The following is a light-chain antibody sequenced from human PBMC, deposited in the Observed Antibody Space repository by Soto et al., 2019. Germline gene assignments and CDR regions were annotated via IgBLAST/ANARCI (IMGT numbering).Light chain of an antibody. V-gene: IGKV3-20*01. J-gene: IGKJ1*01. CDR1: QSVSTNQ. Sequence: ELVMTQSPATLSVSPGERATLSCRASQSVSTNQLAWYQYKRGQAPRLVFHSATTRANAFPSRFSASGSGTDFTLTISGLQPEDFALYYCQVYGILPWTFGQGTKVDIK. CDR3: QVYGILPWT. CDR2: SAT.